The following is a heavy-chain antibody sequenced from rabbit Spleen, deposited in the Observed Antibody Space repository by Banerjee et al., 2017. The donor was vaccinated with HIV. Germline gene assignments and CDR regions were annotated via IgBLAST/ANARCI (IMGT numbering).Heavy chain of an antibody. CDR3: ARGIPYGFAGDTYPPYAMDL. CDR1: GVSFSGSSY. D-gene: IGHD6-1*01. J-gene: IGHJ6*01. V-gene: IGHV1S45*01. CDR2: IYGIGGST. Sequence: EQLEESGGGLVKPEGSLTLTCKASGVSFSGSSYMCWVRQAPGKGLEWIACIYGIGGSTYYASWAKGRFTISETSSTTVTLQMTSLTVADTATYFCARGIPYGFAGDTYPPYAMDLWGPGTLVTVS.